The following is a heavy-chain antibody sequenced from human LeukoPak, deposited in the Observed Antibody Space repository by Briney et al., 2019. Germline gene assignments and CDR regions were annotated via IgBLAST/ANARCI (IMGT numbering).Heavy chain of an antibody. J-gene: IGHJ4*02. CDR2: ISTSGSET. CDR3: AKGSGNGYGSGPFDY. CDR1: GFTFSGSA. D-gene: IGHD3-10*01. V-gene: IGHV3-23*01. Sequence: GGSLRLSCAASGFTFSGSAMHWVRQASGKGLEWVSAISTSGSETHYADSVKGRFTIARDNSKNTMSLQMSSLRAEDTALYYCAKGSGNGYGSGPFDYWGQGTLVTVSS.